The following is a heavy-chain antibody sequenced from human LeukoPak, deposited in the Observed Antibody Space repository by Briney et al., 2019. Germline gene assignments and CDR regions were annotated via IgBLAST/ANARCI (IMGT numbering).Heavy chain of an antibody. V-gene: IGHV4-34*01. CDR1: GVSISGYY. Sequence: PSETLSLTCTVSGVSISGYYWSWIRQPPGKGLEWIGEINHSGSTNYNPSLKSRVTISVDTSKNQFSLKLSSVTAADTAVYYCARGGRRYNWNYNDYWGQGTLVTVSS. J-gene: IGHJ4*02. D-gene: IGHD1-7*01. CDR2: INHSGST. CDR3: ARGGRRYNWNYNDY.